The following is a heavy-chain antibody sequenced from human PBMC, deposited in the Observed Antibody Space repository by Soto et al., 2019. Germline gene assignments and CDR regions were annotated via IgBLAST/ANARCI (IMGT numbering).Heavy chain of an antibody. CDR3: ARDSGGDYGMDV. D-gene: IGHD4-17*01. CDR2: IWYDGSNK. J-gene: IGHJ6*02. V-gene: IGHV3-33*01. Sequence: QVQLVESGGGVVQPGRSQRLSCAASGFTFSSYGMHWVRQAPGKGLEWVAVIWYDGSNKYYADSVKGRFTISRDNSKNTLYLQMNSLRAEDTAVYYCARDSGGDYGMDVWGQGTTVTVSS. CDR1: GFTFSSYG.